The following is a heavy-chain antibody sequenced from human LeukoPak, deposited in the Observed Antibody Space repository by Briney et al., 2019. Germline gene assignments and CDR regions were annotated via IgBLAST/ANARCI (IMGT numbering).Heavy chain of an antibody. CDR2: IYYSGTT. J-gene: IGHJ6*03. D-gene: IGHD6-13*01. CDR1: GGSISSYY. V-gene: IGHV4-59*01. Sequence: PSETLSLTYTVSGGSISSYYWSWLRQPPGKGLEWIGYIYYSGTTNHNPSHKSPVGISVVTSKNQFSLKLSSVTAADTAVYYWARVAPTHNVAAGTGYYYMDVWGKGTTVTVSS. CDR3: ARVAPTHNVAAGTGYYYMDV.